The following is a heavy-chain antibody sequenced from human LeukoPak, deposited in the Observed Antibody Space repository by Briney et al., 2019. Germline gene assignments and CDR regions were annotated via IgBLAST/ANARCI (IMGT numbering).Heavy chain of an antibody. J-gene: IGHJ4*02. D-gene: IGHD3-22*01. CDR2: IYYSGST. Sequence: PSETLSLTCTVSGGSISSSSYYGGWIRQPPGKGLEWIGSIYYSGSTYYNPSLKSRVTISVDTSKNQFSLKLSSVTAADTAVYYCARHKLPAELEHNPSPGYSSGWFQLTYYYDSSGYYYPDYWGQGTLVTVSS. V-gene: IGHV4-39*01. CDR3: ARHKLPAELEHNPSPGYSSGWFQLTYYYDSSGYYYPDY. CDR1: GGSISSSSYY.